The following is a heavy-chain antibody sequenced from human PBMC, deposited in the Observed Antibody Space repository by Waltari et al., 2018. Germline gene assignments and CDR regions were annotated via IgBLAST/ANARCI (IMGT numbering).Heavy chain of an antibody. J-gene: IGHJ4*02. Sequence: LQLQESGPGLVTPSETLSPTCTVSGGSIRSSSYHWAWIRQPPGKGLRWFGSIYYSRRTCDNPSLRSLVIVCVDTSKNQLSLKLSSVTAADTAVYYCAMYSGSYRDPGWYFDYWGQGTLVTVSS. V-gene: IGHV4-39*01. CDR1: GGSIRSSSYH. CDR3: AMYSGSYRDPGWYFDY. CDR2: IYYSRRT. D-gene: IGHD1-26*01.